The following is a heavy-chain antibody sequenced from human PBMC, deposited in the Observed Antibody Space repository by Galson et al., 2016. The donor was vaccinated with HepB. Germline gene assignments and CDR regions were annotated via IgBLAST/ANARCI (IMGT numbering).Heavy chain of an antibody. D-gene: IGHD3-16*02. CDR3: AKDYVGGSYLLTQFDY. CDR1: RFTFSNFG. V-gene: IGHV3-23*01. CDR2: VSDTGTT. J-gene: IGHJ4*02. Sequence: SLRLSCAASRFTFSNFGMNWFRQAPGKGLEWVSGVSDTGTTYYANYVKGRFTISRENSKNALYLQMNSLRVEDTAVYYCAKDYVGGSYLLTQFDYWGQGTLVTVSS.